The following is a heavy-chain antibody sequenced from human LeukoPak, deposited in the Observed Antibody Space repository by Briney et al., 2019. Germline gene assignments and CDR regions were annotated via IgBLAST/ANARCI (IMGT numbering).Heavy chain of an antibody. CDR1: GGSISSSNW. CDR2: IYHSGST. D-gene: IGHD3-10*01. Sequence: PSETLSLTCAVSGGSISSSNWGSWVRQPPGQGLEWIGEIYHSGSTNYNPSVKSRVTISVDTSKNHVCLKMSSVTAADTAVYYCARARRSAMVRGVIHWFDPWGQGTLVTVSS. J-gene: IGHJ5*02. CDR3: ARARRSAMVRGVIHWFDP. V-gene: IGHV4-4*02.